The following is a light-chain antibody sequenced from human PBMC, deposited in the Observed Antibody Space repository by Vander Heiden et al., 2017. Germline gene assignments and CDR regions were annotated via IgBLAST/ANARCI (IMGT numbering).Light chain of an antibody. J-gene: IGKJ1*01. Sequence: DIQMTQSPSTLSVSVGDRVTITCRASQNIGSWFAWYQQKPGRAPNLLIYDASSLESGVPSRFSGRGYGTEFTLTISSLQPDDFAVYYCQQDDSPRTFGQGTKVEIK. CDR1: QNIGSW. CDR3: QQDDSPRT. V-gene: IGKV1-5*01. CDR2: DAS.